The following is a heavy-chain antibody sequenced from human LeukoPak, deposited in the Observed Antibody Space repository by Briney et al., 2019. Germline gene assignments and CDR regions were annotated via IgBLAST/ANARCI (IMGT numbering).Heavy chain of an antibody. Sequence: ASVKVSCKASGYTFTSYDINWVRQATGQGLEWMGWKKPNSGNTGYSQKFQGRVTMTRDTAISTAYMELRSLRSDDTAVYYCARWREHHFDYWGQGTLVTVSS. D-gene: IGHD1/OR15-1a*01. V-gene: IGHV1-8*01. CDR1: GYTFTSYD. J-gene: IGHJ4*02. CDR3: ARWREHHFDY. CDR2: KKPNSGNT.